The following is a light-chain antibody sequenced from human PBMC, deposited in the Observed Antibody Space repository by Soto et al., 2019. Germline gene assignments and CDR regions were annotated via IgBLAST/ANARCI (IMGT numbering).Light chain of an antibody. V-gene: IGKV1-5*03. Sequence: DIQMTQSPSTLSASVEDRVTITCRASQSIGDLLAWYQQKPGEAPKLLIYKASTLKSGVPSRFSGSGSGTEFTLTISSLQPDDFATYYCQHYNSYSEAFGQGTKVDIK. J-gene: IGKJ1*01. CDR1: QSIGDL. CDR3: QHYNSYSEA. CDR2: KAS.